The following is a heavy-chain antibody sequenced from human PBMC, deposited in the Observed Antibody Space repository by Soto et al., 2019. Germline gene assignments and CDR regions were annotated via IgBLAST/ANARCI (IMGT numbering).Heavy chain of an antibody. Sequence: SLRLSCAASQFSFSSYWMHWVRQVPGKGPAWVSRINHDGSKTEYADSVKGRFTISRDNTNNTLYLQMNSLRVEDTAMYYCVREPWGFSGTWYDYWGQGTLVTVS. J-gene: IGHJ4*02. V-gene: IGHV3-74*01. D-gene: IGHD6-13*01. CDR2: INHDGSKT. CDR1: QFSFSSYW. CDR3: VREPWGFSGTWYDY.